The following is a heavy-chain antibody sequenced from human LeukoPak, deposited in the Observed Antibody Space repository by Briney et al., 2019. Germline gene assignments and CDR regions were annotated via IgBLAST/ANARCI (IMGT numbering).Heavy chain of an antibody. Sequence: GESLKISCKGSGYSFTTYWIGWVRQMPGKGLEWMGIIYPGDSDIRYSPSFQGQVTISADKSISSTYLQWSSLKASDTAMYYCARRSREEGDYYDSSSLRKAFDFWGQGTMVTVSS. V-gene: IGHV5-51*01. J-gene: IGHJ3*01. CDR3: ARRSREEGDYYDSSSLRKAFDF. CDR2: IYPGDSDI. CDR1: GYSFTTYW. D-gene: IGHD3-22*01.